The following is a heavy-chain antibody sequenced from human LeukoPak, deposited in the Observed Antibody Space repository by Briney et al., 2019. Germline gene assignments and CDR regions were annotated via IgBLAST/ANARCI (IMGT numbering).Heavy chain of an antibody. CDR3: ARWYCSAGCCYDFDQ. CDR2: INPNNGDT. V-gene: IGHV1-2*02. D-gene: IGHD2-15*01. J-gene: IGHJ4*02. Sequence: ASVKVSCKASGYSFTGYYMHCVRQAPGQGLEWMGWINPNNGDTNYPQNFRGRGTRHRDTSISTDYMELGRLGSDDTGVDCCARWYCSAGCCYDFDQWGQGTGVSVSS. CDR1: GYSFTGYY.